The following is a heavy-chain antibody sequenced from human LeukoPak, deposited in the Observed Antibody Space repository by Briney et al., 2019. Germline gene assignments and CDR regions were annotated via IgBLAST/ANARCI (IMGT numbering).Heavy chain of an antibody. CDR3: ARDSTGSYYD. D-gene: IGHD1-26*01. V-gene: IGHV4-39*07. CDR2: IYYSGST. CDR1: GGSISSSSYY. J-gene: IGHJ4*02. Sequence: PSETLSLTCTVSGGSISSSSYYWGWIRQPPGKGLEWIGSIYYSGSTYYNPSLKSRVTMSVDTSKNQFSLKLNSVTAADTAVCYCARDSTGSYYDWGQGTLVTVSS.